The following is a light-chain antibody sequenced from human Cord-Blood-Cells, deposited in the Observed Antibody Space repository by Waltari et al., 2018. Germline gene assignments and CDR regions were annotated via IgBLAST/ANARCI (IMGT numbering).Light chain of an antibody. CDR3: QQRSNWGLT. CDR2: DAS. Sequence: EIVLTQSPATLSLSPGERATLSCRASQSVSSYLAWYQQKPGQAPRLLIYDASNRATGIPARFSGSGSVTDFTLTISSLEPEDFAVYYCQQRSNWGLTFGGGTKVEIK. V-gene: IGKV3-11*01. CDR1: QSVSSY. J-gene: IGKJ4*01.